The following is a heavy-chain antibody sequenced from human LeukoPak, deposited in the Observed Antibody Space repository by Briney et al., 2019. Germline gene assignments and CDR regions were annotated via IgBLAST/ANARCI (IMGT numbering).Heavy chain of an antibody. CDR1: GFTFSSYE. CDR2: ISSSSSTI. Sequence: GGSLRLSCAASGFTFSSYEMNWVRQAPGKGLEWVSYISSSSSTIYYADSVKGRFTISRDNAKNSLYLQMNSLRDEDTAVYYCARDRYTTPSVWFDPWGQGTLVTVSS. D-gene: IGHD3-16*02. J-gene: IGHJ5*02. CDR3: ARDRYTTPSVWFDP. V-gene: IGHV3-48*03.